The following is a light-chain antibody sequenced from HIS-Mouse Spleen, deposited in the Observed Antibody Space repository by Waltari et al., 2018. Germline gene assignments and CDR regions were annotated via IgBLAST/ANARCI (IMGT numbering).Light chain of an antibody. Sequence: SYALTQPPSVSVSPGQTARITCPGDASPRNSAYRYKQTSGQAPVLVIYEDSKRPSGIPERFSGSSSGTMATLTISGAQVEDEADYYCYSTDSSGNHRVFGGGTKLTVL. CDR1: ASPRNS. CDR2: EDS. J-gene: IGLJ2*01. V-gene: IGLV3-10*01. CDR3: YSTDSSGNHRV.